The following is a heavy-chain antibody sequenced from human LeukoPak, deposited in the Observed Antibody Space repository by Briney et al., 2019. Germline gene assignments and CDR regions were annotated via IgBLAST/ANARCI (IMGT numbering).Heavy chain of an antibody. Sequence: ASVKVSCKASGYTFTGYYMHWVRQAPGQGLEWMGWINPNSGGTNYAQKFQGRVTMTRDTSISTAYMELSRLRSDDTAVYYCASALYGSSTSCYAVDWFDPWGQGTLVTVSS. CDR1: GYTFTGYY. J-gene: IGHJ5*02. V-gene: IGHV1-2*02. CDR3: ASALYGSSTSCYAVDWFDP. CDR2: INPNSGGT. D-gene: IGHD2-2*01.